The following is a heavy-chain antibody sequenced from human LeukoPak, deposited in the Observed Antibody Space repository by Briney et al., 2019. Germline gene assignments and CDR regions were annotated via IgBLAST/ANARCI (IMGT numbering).Heavy chain of an antibody. V-gene: IGHV3-30-3*01. Sequence: PGGSLRLSCAASGFTFSSYAMHWVRQAPGKGLEWVAVISYDGSNKYYADSVKGRFTISRDNSKNTLYLQMNSLRAEDTAVYYCARDFIVVVPGAFDYWGQGTLVTVSS. CDR2: ISYDGSNK. CDR3: ARDFIVVVPGAFDY. CDR1: GFTFSSYA. J-gene: IGHJ4*02. D-gene: IGHD2-2*01.